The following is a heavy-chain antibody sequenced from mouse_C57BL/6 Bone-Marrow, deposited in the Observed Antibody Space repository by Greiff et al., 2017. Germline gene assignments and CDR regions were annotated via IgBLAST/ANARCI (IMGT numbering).Heavy chain of an antibody. J-gene: IGHJ3*01. V-gene: IGHV1-81*01. CDR2: IYPRSGNT. CDR1: GYTFTSYG. D-gene: IGHD2-4*01. CDR3: ARGDDYDGRAY. Sequence: VQLQQSGAELARPGASVKLSCKASGYTFTSYGISWVKQRTGPGLEWIGEIYPRSGNTYYNEQFKGMATLTADKSSSTAYMELRSLTSEDSAVDFCARGDDYDGRAYWGQGTLVTVSA.